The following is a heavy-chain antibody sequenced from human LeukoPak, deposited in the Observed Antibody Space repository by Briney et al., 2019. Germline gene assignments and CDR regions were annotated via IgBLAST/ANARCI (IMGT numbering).Heavy chain of an antibody. Sequence: PGGSLRLSCAASVFTFSSYAMSGVRQSPGKGLEWVSAISGSGGSTYYADPVKGGFTISGDNTKNTLYLQIKSVRAEDTAVYYCAKEPGDCSSTGPPSYYSMDVWGKGTTVTVSS. CDR3: AKEPGDCSSTGPPSYYSMDV. D-gene: IGHD2-2*01. CDR2: ISGSGGST. CDR1: VFTFSSYA. J-gene: IGHJ6*03. V-gene: IGHV3-23*01.